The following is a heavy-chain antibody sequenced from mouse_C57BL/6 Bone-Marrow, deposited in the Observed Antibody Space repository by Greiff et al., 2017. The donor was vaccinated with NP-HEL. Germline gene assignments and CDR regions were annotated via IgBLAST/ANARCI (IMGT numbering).Heavy chain of an antibody. CDR3: ARLGYGNLFDY. Sequence: VQLQQSGAELARPGASVKLSCKASGYTFTSYGISWVKQRTGQGLEWIGEIYPRSGNTYYNEQFKGKATLTADKSSSTAYMQLRSLTSEDSAVYFCARLGYGNLFDYWGKGTTLTVSS. D-gene: IGHD2-1*01. V-gene: IGHV1-81*01. CDR2: IYPRSGNT. J-gene: IGHJ2*01. CDR1: GYTFTSYG.